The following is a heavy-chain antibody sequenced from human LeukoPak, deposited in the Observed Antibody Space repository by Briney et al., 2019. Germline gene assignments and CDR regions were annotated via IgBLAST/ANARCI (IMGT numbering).Heavy chain of an antibody. V-gene: IGHV3-23*01. CDR1: GFTFNSHA. D-gene: IGHD4-23*01. Sequence: GGSLRLSCAASGFTFNSHAMSWVRQAPGRGLEWVSAISGSGGSTYYVDSVKGRFTISRDNSKNTLYLQMNSLRAEDTAVYYCAKDQGTTVVTPFDYWGQGTLVTVSS. J-gene: IGHJ4*02. CDR3: AKDQGTTVVTPFDY. CDR2: ISGSGGST.